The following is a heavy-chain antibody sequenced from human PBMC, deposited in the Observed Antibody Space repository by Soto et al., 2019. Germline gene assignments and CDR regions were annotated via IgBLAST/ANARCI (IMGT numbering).Heavy chain of an antibody. V-gene: IGHV1-2*04. CDR2: INPNSGGT. J-gene: IGHJ3*02. CDR1: GYTFTGYY. CDR3: ARGGMTTVTPGDAFDI. D-gene: IGHD4-17*01. Sequence: ASVKVSCKASGYTFTGYYMHWARQAPGQGLEWMGWINPNSGGTNYAQKFQGWVTMTRDTSISTAYMELSRLRSDDTAVYYCARGGMTTVTPGDAFDIWGQGTMVTVSS.